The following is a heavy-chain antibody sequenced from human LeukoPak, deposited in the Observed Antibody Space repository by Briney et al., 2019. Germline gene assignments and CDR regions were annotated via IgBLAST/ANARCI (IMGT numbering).Heavy chain of an antibody. CDR1: GGSISSGGFS. Sequence: SETLSLTCAVSGGSISSGGFSWSWIRQPPGKGLEWIGYMYHGGSTYYNPSLESRVTVSLDTSKNQFSLRLNSVTAADTAVYYCARRVAVPGSYYFDYWSQGTLVTVSS. D-gene: IGHD2-15*01. CDR2: MYHGGST. CDR3: ARRVAVPGSYYFDY. V-gene: IGHV4-30-2*01. J-gene: IGHJ4*02.